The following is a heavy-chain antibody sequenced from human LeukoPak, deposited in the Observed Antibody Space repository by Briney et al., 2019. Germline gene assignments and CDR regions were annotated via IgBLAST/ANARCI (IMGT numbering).Heavy chain of an antibody. J-gene: IGHJ3*02. Sequence: PSETLSLTCTVSGGSISSYYWSCIRQPPGKGLGWIGYIYYSGSTNYNPSLKNRVTISVDTSKNQFSLKLSSVTAADTAVYYCAREEAPYQTFDIWGQGTMVTVSS. CDR3: AREEAPYQTFDI. D-gene: IGHD2-2*01. CDR2: IYYSGST. CDR1: GGSISSYY. V-gene: IGHV4-59*01.